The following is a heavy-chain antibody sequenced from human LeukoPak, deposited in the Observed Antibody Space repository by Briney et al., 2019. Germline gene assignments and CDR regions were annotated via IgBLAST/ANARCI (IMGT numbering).Heavy chain of an antibody. D-gene: IGHD3-22*01. CDR1: GFTFSSYS. Sequence: GGSLRLSCAASGFTFSSYSMNWVRQAPGKGLEWVSVIYSGGSTYYADSVKGRFTISRDNSKNTLYLQMNSLRAEDTAVYYCARGQHYYDSMYYFDYWGQGTLVTVSS. J-gene: IGHJ4*02. CDR3: ARGQHYYDSMYYFDY. V-gene: IGHV3-66*01. CDR2: IYSGGST.